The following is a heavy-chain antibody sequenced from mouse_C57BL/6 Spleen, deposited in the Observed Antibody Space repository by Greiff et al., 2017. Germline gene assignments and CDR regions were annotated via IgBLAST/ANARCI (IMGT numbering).Heavy chain of an antibody. CDR1: GYIFISYW. CDR2: INPSNGGT. Sequence: QVQLQQPGTELVKPGASVKLSCKASGYIFISYWMYWVQQRPGQGLEWIGNINPSNGGTNYNEKFKSKATLTVDKSSSTAYMQLSSLTSADSAVYYCARPIYYGNPYYAMDYWGQGTSVTVSS. J-gene: IGHJ4*01. D-gene: IGHD2-1*01. CDR3: ARPIYYGNPYYAMDY. V-gene: IGHV1-53*01.